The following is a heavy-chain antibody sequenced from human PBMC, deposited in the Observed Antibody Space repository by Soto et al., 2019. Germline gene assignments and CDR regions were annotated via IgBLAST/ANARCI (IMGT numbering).Heavy chain of an antibody. V-gene: IGHV3-74*01. Sequence: GGSLRLSCAASGFTCSRYWMHWVRQAPGEGLMWVSRINSDGSMTSYADSVKGRFTISRDNAKNTVYLHMNSLRAEDTARYYCVRGKDKPNTLTYTYYDQWGQGTLVTVSS. CDR1: GFTCSRYW. J-gene: IGHJ5*02. CDR2: INSDGSMT. D-gene: IGHD3-10*01. CDR3: VRGKDKPNTLTYTYYDQ.